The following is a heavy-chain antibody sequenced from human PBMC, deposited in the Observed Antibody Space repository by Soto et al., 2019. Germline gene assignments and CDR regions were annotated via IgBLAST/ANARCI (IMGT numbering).Heavy chain of an antibody. J-gene: IGHJ4*02. CDR2: ISFDGIII. CDR1: EFSFSSYA. D-gene: IGHD3-9*01. Sequence: PGGSLRLSCAASEFSFSSYAMHWIRQAPGKGLEWVAVISFDGIIIQYADCVKGRFIISRDNSKNTLYLQMNSLRGEDTAVYYCARTFDTISYYFDYWGQGTLVTVSS. V-gene: IGHV3-30*16. CDR3: ARTFDTISYYFDY.